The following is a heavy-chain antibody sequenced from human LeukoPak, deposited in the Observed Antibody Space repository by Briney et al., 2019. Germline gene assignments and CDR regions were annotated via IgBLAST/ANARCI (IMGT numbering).Heavy chain of an antibody. CDR2: IYYSGST. V-gene: IGHV4-39*07. D-gene: IGHD3-22*01. J-gene: IGHJ4*02. CDR1: GGSISSYY. CDR3: ASKGGGFYDSSGYRPHDY. Sequence: SETLSLTCTVSGGSISSYYWGWIRQPPGKGLEWIGSIYYSGSTYYNPSLKSRVTISVDTSKNQFSLKLSSVTAADTAVYYCASKGGGFYDSSGYRPHDYWGQGTLVTVSS.